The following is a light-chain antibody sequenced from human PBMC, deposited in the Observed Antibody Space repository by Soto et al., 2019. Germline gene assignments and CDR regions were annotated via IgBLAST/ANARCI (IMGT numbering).Light chain of an antibody. V-gene: IGKV1-9*01. J-gene: IGKJ5*01. CDR3: QQLFSFPPT. CDR1: QGISNY. Sequence: DIRLTQSPSFLSASVGDRVTSACRASQGISNYLAWYPQKPGKAPNLLIYVASTLQSGVPSRFSRSGSGTEFTLTISSLQPEDLATYYCQQLFSFPPTFGQGTRLEIK. CDR2: VAS.